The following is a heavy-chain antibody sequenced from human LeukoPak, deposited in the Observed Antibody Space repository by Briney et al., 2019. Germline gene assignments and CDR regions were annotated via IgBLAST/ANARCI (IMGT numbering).Heavy chain of an antibody. CDR2: IYPGDSES. V-gene: IGHV5-51*01. Sequence: GESLKISCKGSGYTFTRYWIGWVRQMPGKGLEWMGIIYPGDSESRYRPSLQGRVTISVDKSINTAYLQWSSLKASDTAIYYCARIEGSTFDYWGQGTLVTVSS. CDR3: ARIEGSTFDY. CDR1: GYTFTRYW. J-gene: IGHJ4*02.